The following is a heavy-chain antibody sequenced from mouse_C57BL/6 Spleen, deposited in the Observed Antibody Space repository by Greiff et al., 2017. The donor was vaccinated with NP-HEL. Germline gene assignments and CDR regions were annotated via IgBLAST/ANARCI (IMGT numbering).Heavy chain of an antibody. V-gene: IGHV1-82*01. Sequence: VNLVESGPELVKPGASVKISCKASGYAFSSSWMNWVKQRPGKGLEWIGRIYPGDGDTNYNGKFKGKATLTADKSSSTAYMQLSSLTSEDSAVYFGARSDYYGSSYWYFDVWGTGTTVTVSS. CDR2: IYPGDGDT. CDR3: ARSDYYGSSYWYFDV. D-gene: IGHD1-1*01. J-gene: IGHJ1*03. CDR1: GYAFSSSW.